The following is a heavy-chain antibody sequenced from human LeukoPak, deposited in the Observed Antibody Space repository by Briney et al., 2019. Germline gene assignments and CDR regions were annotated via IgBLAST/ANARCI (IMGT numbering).Heavy chain of an antibody. Sequence: SETLSLTCTVSGGSISSSSYYWGWVRQPPGKGLEWIGSFYYPGSTYYNPSLRSRLSISVDTSNNQFSLKLNSVTAADTAVYYCAISTGSSDFVYWGQGTLVTVSS. CDR2: FYYPGST. CDR3: AISTGSSDFVY. V-gene: IGHV4-39*07. D-gene: IGHD1-26*01. J-gene: IGHJ4*02. CDR1: GGSISSSSYY.